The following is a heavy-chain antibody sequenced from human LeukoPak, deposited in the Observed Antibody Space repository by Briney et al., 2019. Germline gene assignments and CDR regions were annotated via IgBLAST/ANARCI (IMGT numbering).Heavy chain of an antibody. CDR2: ISYDGSNK. CDR1: GFTFSSYA. D-gene: IGHD3-9*01. Sequence: GGSLRLSCAASGFTFSSYAMHWVRQAPGKGLEWVAVISYDGSNKYYADSVKGRFTISRDYSKNTLYLQMNSLRAEDTAVYYCARDILPYYDILIAPATPDYWGQGTLVTVSS. V-gene: IGHV3-30*04. J-gene: IGHJ4*02. CDR3: ARDILPYYDILIAPATPDY.